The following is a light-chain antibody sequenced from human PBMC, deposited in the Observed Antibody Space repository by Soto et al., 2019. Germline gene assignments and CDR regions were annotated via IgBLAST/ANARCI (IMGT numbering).Light chain of an antibody. J-gene: IGKJ4*01. V-gene: IGKV2-28*01. CDR3: MQSLQTPLT. CDR2: LGS. CDR1: QNLLHSNGYNY. Sequence: DIVMTQSPLSLPVTPGEPASISCRSSQNLLHSNGYNYLDWYLQKPGQSSQLLIFLGSNRASGVPDRFSGSGSGTDFTLKISRVEAEDVGVYYCMQSLQTPLTFGGGTKVESK.